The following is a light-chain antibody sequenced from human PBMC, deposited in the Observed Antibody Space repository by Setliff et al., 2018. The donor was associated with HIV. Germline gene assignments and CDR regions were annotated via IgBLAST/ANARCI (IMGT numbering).Light chain of an antibody. CDR3: CSYAGSYTFV. CDR1: SSDVGAYRY. Sequence: QPALTQPRSVSGSPGQSVTLSCTGSSSDVGAYRYVSWYQQHPGKGPKVIIYDVNKRPSGVPDRFSGSKSGNTATLTISGLQDEDEADYYCCSYAGSYTFVFGTGTKVTVL. CDR2: DVN. J-gene: IGLJ1*01. V-gene: IGLV2-11*01.